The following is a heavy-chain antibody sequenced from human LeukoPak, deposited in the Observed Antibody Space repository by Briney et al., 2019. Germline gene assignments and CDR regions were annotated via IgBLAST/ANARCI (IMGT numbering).Heavy chain of an antibody. CDR2: IYITGNT. CDR1: GGSISTYY. V-gene: IGHV4-4*07. Sequence: PSETLSLTCTVSGGSISTYYWSRIRQPAGKGLEWIGRIYITGNTNYNPSLKSRVTMSVDTSKNQFSLKLSSMTAADTAVYYCTRDHGTHFDYWGQGTLVTVSS. CDR3: TRDHGTHFDY. J-gene: IGHJ4*02. D-gene: IGHD1-1*01.